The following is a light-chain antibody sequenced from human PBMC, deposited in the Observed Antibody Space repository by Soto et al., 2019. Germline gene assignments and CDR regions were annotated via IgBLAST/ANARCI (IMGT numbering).Light chain of an antibody. V-gene: IGLV2-14*03. CDR1: SSDVGGYNY. CDR2: EVS. CDR3: SSYTSSNTVI. J-gene: IGLJ2*01. Sequence: QSALTQPASVSGSPGQSITISCTGTSSDVGGYNYVSWYQQYPGKAPKLMIYEVSNRPSGVSNRFSGSKSGNTASLTISGLQAEDEADYYCSSYTSSNTVIFGGGTKVTVL.